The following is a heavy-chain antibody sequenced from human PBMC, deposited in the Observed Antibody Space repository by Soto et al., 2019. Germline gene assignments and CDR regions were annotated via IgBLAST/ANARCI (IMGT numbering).Heavy chain of an antibody. J-gene: IGHJ4*02. CDR2: IFSSGST. Sequence: SETLSLTCTVSGGSISNYYWSWIRQPPGKGLQWIGYIFSSGSTNYNPSLKSRVTISVNTSKNQFSLNLNSVTAADTAVYYCARQRRDFDYWGQGSVVTVSS. V-gene: IGHV4-59*08. CDR1: GGSISNYY. CDR3: ARQRRDFDY.